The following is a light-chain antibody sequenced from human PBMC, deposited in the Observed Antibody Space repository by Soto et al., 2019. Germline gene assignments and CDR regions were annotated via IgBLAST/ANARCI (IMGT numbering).Light chain of an antibody. CDR3: HQYNNWPLLT. CDR1: QSVSSN. Sequence: EIVMTQSPATLSVSPGERATLSCRASQSVSSNLAWYQQKRGQGPRLLIYGASTRATGIPARFSGNGSGTEFTLTISSLQSEDFAIYYCHQYNNWPLLTFGQGTKVEIK. V-gene: IGKV3-15*01. CDR2: GAS. J-gene: IGKJ1*01.